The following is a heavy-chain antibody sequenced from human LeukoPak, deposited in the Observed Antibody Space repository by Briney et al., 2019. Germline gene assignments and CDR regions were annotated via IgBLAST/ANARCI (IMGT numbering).Heavy chain of an antibody. J-gene: IGHJ4*02. CDR2: IFCSGGST. V-gene: IGHV3-23*01. Sequence: GGSLRLSCAASGFTFSSYAMYGVRQAPGKGLEWVSGIFCSGGSTQYADSVKGRFTISRDNSKNTVYLQMNSLRAEDTAVYYCAKTTTGYSSGRFPGWPVDYWGQGTLVTVSS. CDR1: GFTFSSYA. D-gene: IGHD6-19*01. CDR3: AKTTTGYSSGRFPGWPVDY.